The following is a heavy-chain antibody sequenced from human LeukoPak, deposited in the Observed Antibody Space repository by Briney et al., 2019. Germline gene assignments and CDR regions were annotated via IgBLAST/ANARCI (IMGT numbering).Heavy chain of an antibody. J-gene: IGHJ4*02. CDR3: ARSASGSSSPDGHFDY. CDR2: IYPGDSDT. V-gene: IGHV5-51*03. Sequence: PGQSLKISCEGSGYSFTTYWIGWVRQMPGKGLEWMGIIYPGDSDTRYGPSLQGQVTISADKSISTAYLQWSSLKASDTAMYYCARSASGSSSPDGHFDYWGQGTLVTVSS. CDR1: GYSFTTYW. D-gene: IGHD1-26*01.